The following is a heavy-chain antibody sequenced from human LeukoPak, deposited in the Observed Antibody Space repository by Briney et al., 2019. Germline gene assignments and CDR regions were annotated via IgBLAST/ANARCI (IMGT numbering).Heavy chain of an antibody. Sequence: PSETLSLTCTVSGGSISNSYYWGWIRQPPGKGLEWVGSIYYSGNTYYNPSLKSRVTISVDTSKNQFSLKLSSVTAADTAVYYCARDLIDQSAFDIWGQGTMVTVSS. CDR1: GGSISNSYY. CDR2: IYYSGNT. V-gene: IGHV4-39*07. CDR3: ARDLIDQSAFDI. D-gene: IGHD3-16*01. J-gene: IGHJ3*02.